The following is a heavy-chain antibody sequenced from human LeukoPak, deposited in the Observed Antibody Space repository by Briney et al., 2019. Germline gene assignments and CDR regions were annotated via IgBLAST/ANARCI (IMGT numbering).Heavy chain of an antibody. Sequence: GGSLRLSCAASGFTVSSNYMSWVGQAPGKGLEWVSVIYSGGSTYYADSVKGRFTISRDNSKNTQYLQMNSLRAEDTAVYYCARECSGAQGSCLDYWGQGTLVTVSS. D-gene: IGHD2-15*01. CDR1: GFTVSSNY. J-gene: IGHJ4*02. V-gene: IGHV3-53*01. CDR2: IYSGGST. CDR3: ARECSGAQGSCLDY.